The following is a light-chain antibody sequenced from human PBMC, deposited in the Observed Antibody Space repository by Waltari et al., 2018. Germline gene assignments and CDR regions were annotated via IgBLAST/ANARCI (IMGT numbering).Light chain of an antibody. CDR1: QSVLYSATNKNY. V-gene: IGKV4-1*01. J-gene: IGKJ4*01. CDR3: QQYYSTPPLT. CDR2: WAS. Sequence: DIVMTQSPDSLAVSLGERATIHCKSSQSVLYSATNKNYLAWYQQKPGQPPKLLIYWASTRESGVPDRFSGSGSGIDFTLTISSLQAEDVAVYYCQQYYSTPPLTFGGGTKVEIK.